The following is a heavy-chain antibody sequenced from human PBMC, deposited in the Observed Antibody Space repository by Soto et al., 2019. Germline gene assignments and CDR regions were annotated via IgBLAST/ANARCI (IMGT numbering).Heavy chain of an antibody. CDR2: ISGNGDTT. CDR1: GFTFSSSA. V-gene: IGHV3-23*01. CDR3: AKIRGYDLGSTTFQH. Sequence: EVQLLESGGGLVQPGGSLRLSCAASGFTFSSSAMSWVRQAPGKGLDWVSAISGNGDTTYYADSVKGRFTISRDISKNTLYLQMNSLRAEDTAVYYCAKIRGYDLGSTTFQHWCQCTLVTVSS. D-gene: IGHD5-12*01. J-gene: IGHJ1*01.